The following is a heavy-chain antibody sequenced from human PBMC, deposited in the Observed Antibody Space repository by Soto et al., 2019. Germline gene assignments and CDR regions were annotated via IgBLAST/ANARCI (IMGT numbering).Heavy chain of an antibody. V-gene: IGHV3-23*01. CDR3: ANHMVPYSGYDPMMTYYFDY. D-gene: IGHD5-12*01. Sequence: PGGSLRLSCAASGFTFSSYAMSWVRQAPGKGLEWVSAISGSGGSTYYADSVKGRFTISRDNSKNTLYLQMNSLRAEDTAVYYCANHMVPYSGYDPMMTYYFDYWGQGTLVTVSS. J-gene: IGHJ4*02. CDR2: ISGSGGST. CDR1: GFTFSSYA.